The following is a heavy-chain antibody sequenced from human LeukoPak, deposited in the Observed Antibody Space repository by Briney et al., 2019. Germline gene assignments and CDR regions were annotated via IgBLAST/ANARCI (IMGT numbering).Heavy chain of an antibody. D-gene: IGHD3-22*01. CDR2: MNPNSGNT. J-gene: IGHJ4*02. CDR1: GYTFTSYD. CDR3: ARGNEAGLWLLPGY. Sequence: ASVKVSCKASGYTFTSYDINWVRQATGQGLEWMGWMNPNSGNTGYAQKFQGRVTMTRNTSISTAYMELSSLRPEDTAVYYCARGNEAGLWLLPGYWGQGTLVTVSS. V-gene: IGHV1-8*01.